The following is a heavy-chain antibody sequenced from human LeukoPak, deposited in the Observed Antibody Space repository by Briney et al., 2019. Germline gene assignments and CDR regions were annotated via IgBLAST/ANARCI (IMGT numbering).Heavy chain of an antibody. D-gene: IGHD5-18*01. Sequence: SETLSLTCTVSGGSISSYYWSWIRQPPGKGLEWIGYIYYSGSTNYNPSLKSRATISVDTSKNQFSLKLSSVTAADTAVYYCAGVGGYSYGSFDYWGQGTLVTVSS. J-gene: IGHJ4*02. CDR1: GGSISSYY. CDR2: IYYSGST. V-gene: IGHV4-59*01. CDR3: AGVGGYSYGSFDY.